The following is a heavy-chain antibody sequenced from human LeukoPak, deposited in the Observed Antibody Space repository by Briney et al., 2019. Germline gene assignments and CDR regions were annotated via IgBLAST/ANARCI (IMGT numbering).Heavy chain of an antibody. Sequence: GGSLRLSCAASGFTVSSNYMSWVRQAPGKGLEWVSVVYSGSSTYYADSVKGRFTISRDNSKNTVYLQINSLRAEDTAVYYCAKVDYNSGSFFDYWGQGTLVTVSS. V-gene: IGHV3-53*01. D-gene: IGHD3-10*01. CDR2: VYSGSST. J-gene: IGHJ4*02. CDR3: AKVDYNSGSFFDY. CDR1: GFTVSSNY.